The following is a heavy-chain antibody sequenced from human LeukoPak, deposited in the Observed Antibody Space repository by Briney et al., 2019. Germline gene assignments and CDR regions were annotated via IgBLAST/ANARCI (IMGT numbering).Heavy chain of an antibody. Sequence: GGSLRLSCAASGFTFSSTWMSWVRQAPGKGLEWVANIKQDGSKKYYVDSVKGRFTISRDNAKNSLYLQMNSLKVDDTAVYYCARDTPLGCFDYWGQGTLVTVSS. J-gene: IGHJ4*02. CDR3: ARDTPLGCFDY. CDR1: GFTFSSTW. CDR2: IKQDGSKK. V-gene: IGHV3-7*01. D-gene: IGHD7-27*01.